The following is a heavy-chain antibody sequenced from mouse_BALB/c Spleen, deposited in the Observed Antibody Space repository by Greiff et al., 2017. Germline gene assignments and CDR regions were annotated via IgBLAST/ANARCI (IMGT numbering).Heavy chain of an antibody. D-gene: IGHD2-3*01. CDR3: AWVLSYYYAMDY. CDR2: IDPANGNT. V-gene: IGHV14-3*02. Sequence: EVQLQQSGAELVKPGASVKLSCTASGFNIKDTYMHWVKQRPEQGLEWIGRIDPANGNTKYDPKFQGKATITADTSSNTAYLQLSSLTSEDTAVYYCAWVLSYYYAMDYWGQGTSVTVSS. CDR1: GFNIKDTY. J-gene: IGHJ4*01.